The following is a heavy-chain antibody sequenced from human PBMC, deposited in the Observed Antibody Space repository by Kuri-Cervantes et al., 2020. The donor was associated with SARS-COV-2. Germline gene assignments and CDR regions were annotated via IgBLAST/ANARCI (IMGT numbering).Heavy chain of an antibody. V-gene: IGHV4-30-2*01. CDR1: GGSISSGGYY. CDR3: ARDRGAYCSSTSCYFGWFDP. J-gene: IGHJ5*02. D-gene: IGHD2-2*01. Sequence: SETLSLTCTVPGGSISSGGYYWSWIRQPPGKGLEWIGYIYHSGSTYYNPSLKSRVTISVDRSKNQFSLKLSSVTAADTAVYYCARDRGAYCSSTSCYFGWFDPWGQGTLVTVSS. CDR2: IYHSGST.